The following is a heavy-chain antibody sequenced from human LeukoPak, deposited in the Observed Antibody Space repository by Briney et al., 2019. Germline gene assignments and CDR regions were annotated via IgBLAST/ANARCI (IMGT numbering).Heavy chain of an antibody. CDR2: ISGSGGST. Sequence: PGGSLRLSCAASGFTFSSYAMSWVRQAPGKGLEWVSTISGSGGSTYYADPVKGRFTISRDNSKNTLYLQMNSLRAEDTAVYYCAKALSSREYFQHWGQGTLVTVSS. D-gene: IGHD2-2*01. CDR1: GFTFSSYA. J-gene: IGHJ1*01. CDR3: AKALSSREYFQH. V-gene: IGHV3-23*01.